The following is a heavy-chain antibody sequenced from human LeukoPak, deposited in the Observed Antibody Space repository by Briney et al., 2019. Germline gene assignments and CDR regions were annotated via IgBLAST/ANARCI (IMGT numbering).Heavy chain of an antibody. CDR2: MNPNSGNT. V-gene: IGHV1-8*01. CDR1: GYTFTSYV. D-gene: IGHD3-10*01. CDR3: ARGRYYYGSGSYYQNWFDP. J-gene: IGHJ5*02. Sequence: GASVKVSCKASGYTFTSYVINGVRQATGQGLEWMGWMNPNSGNTGYAQKFQGRVTMTRNTSISTAYMELSSLRSEDTAVYYCARGRYYYGSGSYYQNWFDPWGQGTLVTVSS.